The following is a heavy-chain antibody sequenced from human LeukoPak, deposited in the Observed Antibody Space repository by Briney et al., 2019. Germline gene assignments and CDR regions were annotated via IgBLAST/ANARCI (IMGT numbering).Heavy chain of an antibody. Sequence: GGSLRLSCAASGFTFSSYGMSWVRQAPGKGLEWVSAISGSGGSTYYADSVKGRFTISRDNSKDTLYLQMNSLRAEDTAVYYCAKIVSPYDSSGYLDYWGQGTLVTVSS. CDR1: GFTFSSYG. J-gene: IGHJ4*02. CDR2: ISGSGGST. D-gene: IGHD3-22*01. CDR3: AKIVSPYDSSGYLDY. V-gene: IGHV3-23*01.